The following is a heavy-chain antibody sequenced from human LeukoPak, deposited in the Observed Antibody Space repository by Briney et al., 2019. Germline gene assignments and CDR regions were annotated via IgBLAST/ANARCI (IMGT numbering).Heavy chain of an antibody. Sequence: GGSLRLSCAASGFTFSSFWMHWVRQAPGKGLVWVSRIKSDGTYTSYADSVKGRFAISRDNAKNTLYLQMNSMRAEDTAVYYCASAPPGIAAYFEYWGRGTLVTVSS. D-gene: IGHD6-13*01. CDR3: ASAPPGIAAYFEY. CDR2: IKSDGTYT. V-gene: IGHV3-74*01. J-gene: IGHJ4*02. CDR1: GFTFSSFW.